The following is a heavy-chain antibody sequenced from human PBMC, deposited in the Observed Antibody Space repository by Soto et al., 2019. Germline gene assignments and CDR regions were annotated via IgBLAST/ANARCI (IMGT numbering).Heavy chain of an antibody. CDR2: ISGSGGNT. CDR1: GFTFSSYA. J-gene: IGHJ4*02. CDR3: AKELTGGPYYFDY. V-gene: IGHV3-23*01. D-gene: IGHD7-27*01. Sequence: GGSLRLSCAASGFTFSSYAMSWVRQAPGKGLEWVSAISGSGGNTYYADSVKGRFTISRDNSKNTLYLQMNSLRAEDTSVYYCAKELTGGPYYFDYWGQGTLVTVSS.